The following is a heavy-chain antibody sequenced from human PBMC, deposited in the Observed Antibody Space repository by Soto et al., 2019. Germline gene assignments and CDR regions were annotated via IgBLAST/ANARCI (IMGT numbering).Heavy chain of an antibody. Sequence: GESLKISCQGSGYSFTSNWIGWVRQMPGKGLEWMGIINPADSDIKYSPSFQGQVTISADKSIGTAYLQWSSLKASDTAMYYCARETERLYYYDSSGPWGQGTLVTVSS. V-gene: IGHV5-51*01. CDR3: ARETERLYYYDSSGP. CDR2: INPADSDI. D-gene: IGHD3-22*01. J-gene: IGHJ5*02. CDR1: GYSFTSNW.